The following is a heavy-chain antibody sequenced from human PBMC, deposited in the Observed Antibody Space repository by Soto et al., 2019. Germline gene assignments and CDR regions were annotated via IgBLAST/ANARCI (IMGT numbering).Heavy chain of an antibody. CDR3: AASCVGCGGFNYYGMDV. Sequence: TKSLTCTVSGGTIGGGGDYWSWISQHPGKGLEWIGYIYYSGSTYYNPSLKSRVTISVDTSKNQFSLKLSSVTAADTAVYYCAASCVGCGGFNYYGMDVWGQGTTVTVSS. J-gene: IGHJ6*02. V-gene: IGHV4-31*03. CDR1: GGTIGGGGDY. CDR2: IYYSGST. D-gene: IGHD2-21*01.